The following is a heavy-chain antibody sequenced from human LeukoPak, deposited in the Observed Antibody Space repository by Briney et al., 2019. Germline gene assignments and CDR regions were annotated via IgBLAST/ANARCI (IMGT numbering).Heavy chain of an antibody. CDR1: GYTFTSYD. J-gene: IGHJ5*02. V-gene: IGHV1-8*03. CDR3: ARDPKGNWFDP. CDR2: MNPNSGNT. Sequence: ASVKVSCKASGYTFTSYDINWVRQATGQGLEWMGWMNPNSGNTGYAQKFQGRVTITRNTSISTAYMELSRLRSDDTAVYYCARDPKGNWFDPWGQGTLVTVSS.